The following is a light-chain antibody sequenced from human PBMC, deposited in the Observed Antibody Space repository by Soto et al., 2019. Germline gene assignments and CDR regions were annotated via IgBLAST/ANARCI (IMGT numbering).Light chain of an antibody. V-gene: IGLV2-14*01. J-gene: IGLJ3*02. Sequence: QSVLTQPASVSASPGQSITISCTGGKNDIGSSDYVSWYQQHPGKAPKLIIYGVSNRPSGTSDRFYGSKSGNTASLTISGLQADDEADYYCSSSTSSNTLVFGGGTKVTV. CDR1: KNDIGSSDY. CDR3: SSSTSSNTLV. CDR2: GVS.